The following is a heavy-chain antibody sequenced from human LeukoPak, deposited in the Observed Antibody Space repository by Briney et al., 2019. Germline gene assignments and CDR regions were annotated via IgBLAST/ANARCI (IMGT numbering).Heavy chain of an antibody. D-gene: IGHD6-6*01. CDR3: AKGTGYSSSSGEYY. Sequence: PGGSLRLSCAASGFTVSNNFMGWVRQAPGKGLDWVSIIYSSGSTYYADSVKGRFTISRDNSKNTVFLQMSSLRADDTAVYYCAKGTGYSSSSGEYYWGQGTLVTVSS. CDR2: IYSSGST. J-gene: IGHJ4*02. CDR1: GFTVSNNF. V-gene: IGHV3-53*01.